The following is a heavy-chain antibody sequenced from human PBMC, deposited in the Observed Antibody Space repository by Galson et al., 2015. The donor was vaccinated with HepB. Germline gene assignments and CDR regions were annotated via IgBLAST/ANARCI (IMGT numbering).Heavy chain of an antibody. Sequence: SLRLSCAASGFTFSLFAIHWVRQAPGKGLEWVAMISYDGSNKYYADSVKGRFTISRDNPKNTPYLQMDSLRIEDTAIYSCARARDRYGSGGPLDYWGQGNLVTVSS. CDR3: ARARDRYGSGGPLDY. V-gene: IGHV3-30-3*01. CDR2: ISYDGSNK. J-gene: IGHJ4*02. D-gene: IGHD3-10*01. CDR1: GFTFSLFA.